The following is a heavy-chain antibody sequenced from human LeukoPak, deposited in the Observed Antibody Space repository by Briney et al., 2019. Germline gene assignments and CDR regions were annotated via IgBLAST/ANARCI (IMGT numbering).Heavy chain of an antibody. D-gene: IGHD2-15*01. J-gene: IGHJ4*02. CDR2: ISYDGSNK. Sequence: GGSLRLSCAAPGFTFSSYAMHWVRQAPGKGLEWVAVISYDGSNKYYADSVKGRFTISRDNSKSTLYLQMNSLRAEDTAVYYCARVEWGCLDYWGQGTLVTVSS. CDR3: ARVEWGCLDY. V-gene: IGHV3-30*04. CDR1: GFTFSSYA.